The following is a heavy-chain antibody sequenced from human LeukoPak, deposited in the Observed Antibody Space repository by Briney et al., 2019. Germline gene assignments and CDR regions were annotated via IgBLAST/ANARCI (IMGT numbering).Heavy chain of an antibody. D-gene: IGHD3/OR15-3a*01. V-gene: IGHV3-21*01. J-gene: IGHJ4*02. CDR2: ISSSSRMI. CDR1: GFTFSRYS. CDR3: ARAGANWGSRWYYDF. Sequence: GGSLRLSCAASGFTFSRYSMNWARQAPGKGLEWVSSISSSSRMIYYVDSVKGRFTISRVNAKNSLYLQMNSLRAEDTAVYYCARAGANWGSRWYYDFWGQGTLVTVSP.